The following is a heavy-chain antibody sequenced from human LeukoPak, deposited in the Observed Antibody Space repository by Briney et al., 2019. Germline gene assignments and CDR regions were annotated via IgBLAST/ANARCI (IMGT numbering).Heavy chain of an antibody. Sequence: GGSLRLSCAASGFTFSHNGMHWVRQAPGKGLEWMAFIENDGNDKHLTDSVKGRFTISRDNSKNMLYLQMNSLRPEDTAVYYCAKDLHSGASCYWGQGTLVTVPS. CDR3: AKDLHSGASCY. CDR1: GFTFSHNG. V-gene: IGHV3-30*02. J-gene: IGHJ1*01. D-gene: IGHD3-10*01. CDR2: IENDGNDK.